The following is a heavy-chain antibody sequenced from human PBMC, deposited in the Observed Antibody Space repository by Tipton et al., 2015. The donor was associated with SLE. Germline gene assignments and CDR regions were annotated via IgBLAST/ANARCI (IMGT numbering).Heavy chain of an antibody. D-gene: IGHD7-27*01. J-gene: IGHJ4*02. V-gene: IGHV4-34*01. Sequence: TLSLTCAVYGGSFSGYYWSWIRQPPGKGLEWIGEINHSGSTNYNPSLKSRVNISVDTSKNQFSLKLSSVTAADTAVYYCARIRRAGETCFDYWGQGTLVTVSS. CDR1: GGSFSGYY. CDR3: ARIRRAGETCFDY. CDR2: INHSGST.